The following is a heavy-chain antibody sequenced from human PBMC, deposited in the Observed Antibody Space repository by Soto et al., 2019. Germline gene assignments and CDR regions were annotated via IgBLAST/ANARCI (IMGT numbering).Heavy chain of an antibody. J-gene: IGHJ4*02. CDR2: INAGKGDT. V-gene: IGHV1-3*01. CDR1: GYTFTNHA. Sequence: GASVKVSCKASGYTFTNHAIHWVRQAPGQGLEWMGWINAGKGDTKYPQRFQGRVTITRDTSASTAYMELSSLRSEDTAVYYCARNILRGTTDYWGPGTLVTVSS. CDR3: ARNILRGTTDY. D-gene: IGHD1-7*01.